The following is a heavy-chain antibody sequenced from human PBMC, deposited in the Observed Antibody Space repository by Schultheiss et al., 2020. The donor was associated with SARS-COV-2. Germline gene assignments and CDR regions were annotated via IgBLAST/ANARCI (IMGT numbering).Heavy chain of an antibody. Sequence: SETLSLTCTVSGGSISSGGYYWSWIRQPPGKGLEWIGEINHSGSTNYNPSLKSRVTMSVDTSKNQFSLKLSSVTAADTAVYYCARQPRKLRTMIVAGGFDYWGQGTLVTVSS. CDR3: ARQPRKLRTMIVAGGFDY. J-gene: IGHJ4*02. CDR2: INHSGST. CDR1: GGSISSGGYY. D-gene: IGHD3-22*01. V-gene: IGHV4-39*01.